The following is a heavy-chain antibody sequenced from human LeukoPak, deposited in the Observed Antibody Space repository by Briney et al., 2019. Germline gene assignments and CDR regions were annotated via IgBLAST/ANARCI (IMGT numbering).Heavy chain of an antibody. CDR1: GYTFTDYY. J-gene: IGHJ6*03. CDR3: ARGGTYYYDSSGYYYVPRRDYYMDV. CDR2: INPNSGVT. D-gene: IGHD3-22*01. Sequence: ASVKVSCKASGYTFTDYYMHWVRQAPGQGLEWMGRINPNSGVTKYAERFQGRVTMTRDTSISTAYMELSRLRSDDAAVYYCARGGTYYYDSSGYYYVPRRDYYMDVWGKGTTVTVSS. V-gene: IGHV1-2*06.